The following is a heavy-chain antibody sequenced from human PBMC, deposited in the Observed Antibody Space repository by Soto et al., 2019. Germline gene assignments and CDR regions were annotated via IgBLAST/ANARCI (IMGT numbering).Heavy chain of an antibody. D-gene: IGHD3-3*01. CDR1: GGSISSSSYY. CDR3: ARHASSSYLLSSFDY. V-gene: IGHV4-39*01. CDR2: IYYSGST. J-gene: IGHJ4*02. Sequence: SQTLSLTCTVSGGSISSSSYYWGWIRQPPGKGLEWIGSIYYSGSTFYNPSLKSRVTISVDTSKSQFSLKLSSVTAADPAVYYCARHASSSYLLSSFDYWGQGTRVTVSS.